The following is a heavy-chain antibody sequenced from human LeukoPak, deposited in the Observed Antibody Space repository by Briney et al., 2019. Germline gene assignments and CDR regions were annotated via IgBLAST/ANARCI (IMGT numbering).Heavy chain of an antibody. V-gene: IGHV3-7*01. CDR1: GFTFSNYW. CDR2: IKQDGSEK. J-gene: IGHJ4*02. CDR3: ARSASYCDSSGYWYYFDY. D-gene: IGHD3-22*01. Sequence: PGGSLRLSCAASGFTFSNYWMSWVRQAPGKGLEWVAHIKQDGSEKYYVDSVKGRFTISRDNAESSLYLQMNSLRAEDTAVYYCARSASYCDSSGYWYYFDYWGQGTLVTVSS.